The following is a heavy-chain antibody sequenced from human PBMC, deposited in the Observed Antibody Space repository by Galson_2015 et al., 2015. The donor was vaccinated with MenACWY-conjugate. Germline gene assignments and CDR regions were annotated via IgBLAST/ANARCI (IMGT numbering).Heavy chain of an antibody. Sequence: QSGAEVKKPGESLKISCKGSGYSFTNYWIGWVRQMPGSGLEWMGRIDPHNSNTRYSPSFQGQVTISADESISTAFLQWSSLKASDTAMYYCARHPPGGRGMDVWGRGTTVTVSS. CDR2: IDPHNSNT. J-gene: IGHJ6*02. D-gene: IGHD1-26*01. CDR1: GYSFTNYW. CDR3: ARHPPGGRGMDV. V-gene: IGHV5-51*01.